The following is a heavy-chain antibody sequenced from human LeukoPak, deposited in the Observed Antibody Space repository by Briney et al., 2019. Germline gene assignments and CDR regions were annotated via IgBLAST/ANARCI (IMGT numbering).Heavy chain of an antibody. CDR3: ARDPPLAVAAFSRYYYGMDV. CDR1: GYTFTSYG. V-gene: IGHV1-18*01. J-gene: IGHJ6*02. D-gene: IGHD6-19*01. Sequence: ASVKVSCTASGYTFTSYGISWVRQAPGQGLEWMGWISAYNGNTNYAQKLQGRVTMTTDTSTSTAYMEVRSLRSDDTAVYYCARDPPLAVAAFSRYYYGMDVWGQGTTVTVSS. CDR2: ISAYNGNT.